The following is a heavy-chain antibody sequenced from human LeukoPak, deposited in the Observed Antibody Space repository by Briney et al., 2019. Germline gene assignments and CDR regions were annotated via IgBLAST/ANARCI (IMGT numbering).Heavy chain of an antibody. V-gene: IGHV3-33*01. CDR2: IWYDGSNK. CDR3: ARDDYGDVDY. D-gene: IGHD4-17*01. J-gene: IGHJ4*02. CDR1: GFTFSSYG. Sequence: GGSLRLSCAASGFTFSSYGMHWVRQAPGKGPEWVTVIWYDGSNKYYADSVKGRFTISRDNSKNTLYLQMNSLRAEDTAVYYCARDDYGDVDYWGQGTLVTVSS.